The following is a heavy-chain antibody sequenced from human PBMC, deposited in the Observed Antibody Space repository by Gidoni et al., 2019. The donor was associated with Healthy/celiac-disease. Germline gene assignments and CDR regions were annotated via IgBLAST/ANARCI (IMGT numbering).Heavy chain of an antibody. V-gene: IGHV1-69*01. Sequence: QVQLVQSGAEVKKPGSSVKVSCKASGGTFSSYAISWVRQAPGQGLEWMGGIIPIFGTANYAQKFQGRGTITADESTSTAYMELSSLRSEDTAVYYCARDGLMVRGATYYYGMDVWGQGTTVTVSS. CDR2: IIPIFGTA. CDR1: GGTFSSYA. J-gene: IGHJ6*02. D-gene: IGHD3-10*01. CDR3: ARDGLMVRGATYYYGMDV.